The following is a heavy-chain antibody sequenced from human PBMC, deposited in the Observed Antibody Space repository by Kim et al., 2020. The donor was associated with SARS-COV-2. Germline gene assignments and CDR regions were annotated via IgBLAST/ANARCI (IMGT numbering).Heavy chain of an antibody. CDR3: ATSCSSISCHWFDP. V-gene: IGHV1-24*01. D-gene: IGHD2-2*01. CDR2: FDPEDGET. J-gene: IGHJ5*02. Sequence: VSVKVSCKVSGYTLTELSMHWVRQAPGKGLEWMGGFDPEDGETIYAQKFQGRVTMTEDTSTDTAYMELSSLRSEDTAVYYCATSCSSISCHWFDPWGQGTLVTVSS. CDR1: GYTLTELS.